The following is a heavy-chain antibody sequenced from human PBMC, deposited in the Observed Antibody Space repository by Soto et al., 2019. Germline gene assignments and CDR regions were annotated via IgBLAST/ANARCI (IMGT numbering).Heavy chain of an antibody. Sequence: PGGSLRLSCAASGFTFSSYAMSWVRQAPGKGLEWVAVISYDGSNKYYADSVKGRFTISRDNSKNTLYLQMNSLRAEDTAVYYCARAYSSSWYGPYYYYYYGMDVWGQGTTVTVSS. V-gene: IGHV3-30-3*01. CDR3: ARAYSSSWYGPYYYYYYGMDV. J-gene: IGHJ6*02. CDR1: GFTFSSYA. CDR2: ISYDGSNK. D-gene: IGHD6-13*01.